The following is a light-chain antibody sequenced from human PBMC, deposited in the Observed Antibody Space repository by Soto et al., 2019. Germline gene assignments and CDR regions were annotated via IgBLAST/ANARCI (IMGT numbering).Light chain of an antibody. J-gene: IGLJ1*01. CDR3: CSYAGNYYV. Sequence: QSALTQPRSVSGSPGQSVTISCTGTSSDIGGYNYVAWYQQHPDKAPKLIIYDVTKRPSGVPDRFSGSKSGNTASLTISGLQAEDEADYYCCSYAGNYYVFGTGTKLTVL. V-gene: IGLV2-11*01. CDR2: DVT. CDR1: SSDIGGYNY.